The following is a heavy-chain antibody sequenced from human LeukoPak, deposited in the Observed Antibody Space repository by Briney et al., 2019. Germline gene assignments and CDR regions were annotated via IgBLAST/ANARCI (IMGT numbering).Heavy chain of an antibody. V-gene: IGHV1-2*02. CDR1: GYTFTSYY. Sequence: ASVKVSCKASGYTFTSYYIHWVRQAPGQGLEWMGWINPNSGGTNYAQKFQGRVTLTRDTSISTAYMELTGLRSDDTTVYYCARVRIVATAYDAFDIWGQGTMVTVSS. CDR2: INPNSGGT. CDR3: ARVRIVATAYDAFDI. J-gene: IGHJ3*02. D-gene: IGHD5-12*01.